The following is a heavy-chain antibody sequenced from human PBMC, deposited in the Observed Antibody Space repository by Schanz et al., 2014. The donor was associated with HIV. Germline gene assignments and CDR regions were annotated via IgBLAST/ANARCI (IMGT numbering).Heavy chain of an antibody. D-gene: IGHD6-13*01. Sequence: QVPLVQSGAEVKKPGSSVKVSCKASGDTFRRYSIHWVRQGPGQGLEWMGWVRPNSGDTYYVKKFQGRVTMSMDTSITTAYMYLSSLRSDDTAVYYCARDLADSSTWHDVFDIWGQGTMVSVSS. CDR3: ARDLADSSTWHDVFDI. V-gene: IGHV1-2*02. CDR1: GDTFRRYS. J-gene: IGHJ3*02. CDR2: VRPNSGDT.